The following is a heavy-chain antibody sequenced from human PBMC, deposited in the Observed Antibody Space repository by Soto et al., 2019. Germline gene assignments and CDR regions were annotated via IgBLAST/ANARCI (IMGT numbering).Heavy chain of an antibody. CDR3: ARGSMVRGVAYFDY. D-gene: IGHD3-10*01. CDR2: IYHSGST. CDR1: SGSISSGGYS. J-gene: IGHJ4*02. Sequence: SETLSLTCAVSSGSISSGGYSWSWIRQPPGKGLEWIGYIYHSGSTYYNPSLKSRVTISVDRSKNQFSLKLSSVTAADTAVYYCARGSMVRGVAYFDYWGQGTLVTVSS. V-gene: IGHV4-30-2*01.